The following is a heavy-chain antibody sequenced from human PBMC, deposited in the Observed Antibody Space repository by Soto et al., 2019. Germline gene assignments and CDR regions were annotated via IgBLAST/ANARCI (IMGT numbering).Heavy chain of an antibody. CDR2: INPDGNVG. Sequence: EVQLLGSGGGLVQPGGSLRLSCVGSGFTFSTYWMNWVRQAPGKGLEWVANINPDGNVGTYVDSVRGRFTTSGDNAKNSLYLQMNSPRAVDTAVYFCAGWGGHDYNYWGQGIMVTVSS. J-gene: IGHJ4*02. CDR1: GFTFSTYW. D-gene: IGHD4-4*01. CDR3: AGWGGHDYNY. V-gene: IGHV3-7*03.